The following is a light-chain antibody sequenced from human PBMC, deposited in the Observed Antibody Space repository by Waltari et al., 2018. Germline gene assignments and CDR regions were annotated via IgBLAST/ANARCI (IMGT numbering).Light chain of an antibody. J-gene: IGKJ1*01. CDR3: QQFNASPRT. CDR1: QGVNVY. V-gene: IGKV1-9*01. Sequence: IQLTQSPSPLAASVGGRVTITCRASQGVNVYLAWYQQKPGKAPKLLIYAASTLQSGVSSRFSGSGSGTDFTLTINSLQPEDIATYYCQQFNASPRTFGQGTNVEIK. CDR2: AAS.